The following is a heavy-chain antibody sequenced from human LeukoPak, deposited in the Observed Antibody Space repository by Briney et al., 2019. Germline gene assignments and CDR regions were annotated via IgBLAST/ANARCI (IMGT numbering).Heavy chain of an antibody. J-gene: IGHJ4*02. CDR2: IKSKTDGGTT. D-gene: IGHD3-22*01. CDR1: GFTFSNAW. CDR3: TTWYYDSSGYRFDY. V-gene: IGHV3-15*01. Sequence: PGGSLILSCAASGFTFSNAWMSWVRQAPGKGLEWVGRIKSKTDGGTTDYAAPVKGRFTISRDDSKNTLYLQMNSLKTEDTAVYYCTTWYYDSSGYRFDYWGQGTLVTVSS.